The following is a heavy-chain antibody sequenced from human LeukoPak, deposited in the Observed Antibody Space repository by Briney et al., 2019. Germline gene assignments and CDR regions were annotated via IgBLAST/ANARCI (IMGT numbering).Heavy chain of an antibody. CDR1: EFTFSSYN. Sequence: SGGSLRLSCAASEFTFSSYNMNWVRQAPGKGLEWVSSISSSSDYIYYADSVKGRFTISRDNAKNSLYLQMNSLRAEDTAVYYCASNFGEMATTYFDYWGQGTLVTVSS. CDR2: ISSSSDYI. J-gene: IGHJ4*02. CDR3: ASNFGEMATTYFDY. V-gene: IGHV3-21*01. D-gene: IGHD5-24*01.